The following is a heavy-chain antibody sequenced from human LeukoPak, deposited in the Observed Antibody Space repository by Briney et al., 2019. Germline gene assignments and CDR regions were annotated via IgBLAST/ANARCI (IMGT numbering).Heavy chain of an antibody. CDR1: GGSISTSSYY. Sequence: SETLSLTCTVSGGSISTSSYYWGWIRQPPGKGREWIGSIFYSGSTDYNPSLKSRVTISVDTSKNQFSLKLSSVTAADTAVYYCARPGSISWEYFQHWGQGTLVTVSS. CDR2: IFYSGST. V-gene: IGHV4-39*01. D-gene: IGHD6-13*01. CDR3: ARPGSISWEYFQH. J-gene: IGHJ1*01.